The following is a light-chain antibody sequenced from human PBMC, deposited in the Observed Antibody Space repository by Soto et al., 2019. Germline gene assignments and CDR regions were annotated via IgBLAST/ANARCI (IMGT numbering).Light chain of an antibody. CDR1: SSDVGSYNH. Sequence: QSALTQPASVSGSPGQSITFSCTGISSDVGSYNHVSWYQQHPGKAPKLMIYEVNERPSGVSNRFSGSNSGNTASLTISGLQAEDEADYYCCSYARPTFYAFATGTKVTVL. J-gene: IGLJ1*01. V-gene: IGLV2-23*02. CDR2: EVN. CDR3: CSYARPTFYA.